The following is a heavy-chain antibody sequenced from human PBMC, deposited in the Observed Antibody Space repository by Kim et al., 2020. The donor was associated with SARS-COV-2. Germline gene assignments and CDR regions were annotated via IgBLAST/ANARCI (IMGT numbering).Heavy chain of an antibody. CDR1: GFTFSSYA. CDR3: AKEYSSSWYGPYFDY. Sequence: GGSLRLSCAASGFTFSSYAMSWVRQAPGKGLEWVSAISGSGGSTYYADSVKGRFTISRDNSKNTLYLQMNSLRAEDTAVYYCAKEYSSSWYGPYFDYWGQGTLVTVFS. CDR2: ISGSGGST. D-gene: IGHD6-13*01. V-gene: IGHV3-23*01. J-gene: IGHJ4*02.